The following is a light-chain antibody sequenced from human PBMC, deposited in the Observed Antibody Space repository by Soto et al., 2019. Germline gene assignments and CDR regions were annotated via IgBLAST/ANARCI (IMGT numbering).Light chain of an antibody. Sequence: QPALTQSSSASASLGSSVKLTCTLNSGHSTYIIAWHQQQPGEAPRYLMKVEGSGSYNEGSGVPDRFSGSSSGADRYLTISHLPFEDEADYYCETWGSNTRVFGGGTKLTVL. J-gene: IGLJ2*01. CDR2: VEGSGSY. CDR3: ETWGSNTRV. V-gene: IGLV4-60*02. CDR1: SGHSTYI.